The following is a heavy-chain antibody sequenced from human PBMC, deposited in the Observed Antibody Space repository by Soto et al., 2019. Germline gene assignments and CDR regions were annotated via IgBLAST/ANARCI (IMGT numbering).Heavy chain of an antibody. J-gene: IGHJ1*01. V-gene: IGHV4-39*01. Sequence: XETVSLTCTVSGFSISNSSYYWGWIRRPPGKGLEWIGTIYYSGITYYNPSLKSRVTISVDTSKNQFSLKLTSVTAADTAVYYCARHGSNWGQGTLVTVSS. CDR3: ARHGSN. CDR1: GFSISNSSYY. CDR2: IYYSGIT.